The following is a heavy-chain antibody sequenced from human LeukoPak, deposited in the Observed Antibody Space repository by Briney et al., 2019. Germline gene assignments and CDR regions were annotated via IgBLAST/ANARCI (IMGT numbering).Heavy chain of an antibody. CDR3: GRAVALYYFDY. CDR1: GGTFTSYG. CDR2: ISAYNGNT. Sequence: ASVKVSCKASGGTFTSYGISWVRQAPGQGLEWMGWISAYNGNTNYAQKLQGRVTMTTDTSTSTAYMELRSLRSDDTAVYYCGRAVALYYFDYWGQGTLVTVSS. J-gene: IGHJ4*02. D-gene: IGHD6-19*01. V-gene: IGHV1-18*01.